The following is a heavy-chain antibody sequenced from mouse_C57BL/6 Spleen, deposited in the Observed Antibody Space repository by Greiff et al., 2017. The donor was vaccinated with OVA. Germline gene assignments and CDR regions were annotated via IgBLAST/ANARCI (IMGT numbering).Heavy chain of an antibody. D-gene: IGHD1-1*01. CDR1: GYSFTGYY. CDR2: INPSTGGT. V-gene: IGHV1-42*01. Sequence: EVKLMESGPELVKPGASVKISCKASGYSFTGYYMNWVKQSPEKSLEWIGEINPSTGGTTYNQKFKAKATLTVDKSSSTAYMQLKSLTSEDSAVYYCARRLLRGYAMDYWGQGTSVTVSS. J-gene: IGHJ4*01. CDR3: ARRLLRGYAMDY.